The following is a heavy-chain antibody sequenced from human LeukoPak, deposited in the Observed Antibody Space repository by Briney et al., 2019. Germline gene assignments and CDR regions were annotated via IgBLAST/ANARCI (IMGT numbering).Heavy chain of an antibody. CDR3: ARDRYYYGSGSYLDY. Sequence: SETLSLTCTVSGGSISSSSYYWGWIRQPPGKGLEWIGGIYYSGSTYYNPSLKSRVTICVDTSKNQFSLKLSSVTAADTAVYYCARDRYYYGSGSYLDYWGQGTLVTVSS. D-gene: IGHD3-10*01. V-gene: IGHV4-39*07. J-gene: IGHJ4*02. CDR1: GGSISSSSYY. CDR2: IYYSGST.